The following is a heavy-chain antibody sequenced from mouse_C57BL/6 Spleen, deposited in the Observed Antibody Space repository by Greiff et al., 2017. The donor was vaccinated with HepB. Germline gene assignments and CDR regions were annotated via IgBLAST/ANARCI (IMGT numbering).Heavy chain of an antibody. CDR3: ARDGYYGSSSYAMDY. J-gene: IGHJ4*01. CDR2: ISDGGRYT. Sequence: DVKLVESGGGLVKPGGSLKLSCAASGFTFSSYAMSWVRQTPEKRLEWVATISDGGRYTYYPDNVKGRFTISRDNAKNNLYLQMSHLKSEDTAMYYCARDGYYGSSSYAMDYWGQGTSVTVSS. CDR1: GFTFSSYA. D-gene: IGHD1-1*01. V-gene: IGHV5-4*01.